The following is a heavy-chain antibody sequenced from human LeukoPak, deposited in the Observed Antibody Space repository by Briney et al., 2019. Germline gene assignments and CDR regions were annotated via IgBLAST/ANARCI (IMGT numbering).Heavy chain of an antibody. V-gene: IGHV4-34*01. CDR1: GGSFSGYY. Sequence: SETLSLTCAVYGGSFSGYYWSWIRQPPGKGLEWIGEINHSGSTNYNPSLKSRVTISVDASKNQFSLKLSSVTAADTAVYYCARDSLYYDSSGYFYWGQGTLVTVSS. CDR3: ARDSLYYDSSGYFY. J-gene: IGHJ4*02. D-gene: IGHD3-22*01. CDR2: INHSGST.